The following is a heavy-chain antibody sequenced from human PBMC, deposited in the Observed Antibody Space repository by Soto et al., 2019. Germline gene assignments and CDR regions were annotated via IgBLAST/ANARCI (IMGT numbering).Heavy chain of an antibody. J-gene: IGHJ6*03. CDR2: ISASNGDT. V-gene: IGHV1-18*01. Sequence: QVQLVQSGGVMKKPGASVKVSCKASGYTFTSHGISWVRQAPGQGLEWMGWISASNGDTNYAQKYQGRVTVTTDTCTSTGYMELRSLRSEDTAVYYCARMVRGSNIDYYHYMDVWGEGTTVTVSS. CDR3: ARMVRGSNIDYYHYMDV. D-gene: IGHD3-10*01. CDR1: GYTFTSHG.